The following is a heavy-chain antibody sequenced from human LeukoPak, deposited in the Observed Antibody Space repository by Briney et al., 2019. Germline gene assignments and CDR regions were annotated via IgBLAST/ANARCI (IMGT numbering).Heavy chain of an antibody. D-gene: IGHD1-26*01. CDR2: IIPILGIA. V-gene: IGHV1-69*04. Sequence: SVKVSCKASGGTFSSYAISWVRQAPGQGLEWMGRIIPILGIANYAQKLQGRVTMTTDTSTSTAYMELRSLRSDDTAVYYCARDSGSPTGAFDIWGQGTMVTVSS. CDR1: GGTFSSYA. J-gene: IGHJ3*02. CDR3: ARDSGSPTGAFDI.